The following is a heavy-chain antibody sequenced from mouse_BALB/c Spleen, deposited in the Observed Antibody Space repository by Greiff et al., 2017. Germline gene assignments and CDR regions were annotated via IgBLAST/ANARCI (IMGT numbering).Heavy chain of an antibody. CDR3: ARGDYGYAY. CDR2: IDPSGSYT. Sequence: QVQLQQSGAELVKPGASVKLSCKASGYTFTSYWLHWVKQRPGQGLEWIGEIDPSGSYTNYNQKFKGKATLTVDKSSSTAYMQLSSLTSEDSAVYYCARGDYGYAYWGQGTLVTVSA. V-gene: IGHV1-69*02. J-gene: IGHJ3*01. CDR1: GYTFTSYW. D-gene: IGHD1-2*01.